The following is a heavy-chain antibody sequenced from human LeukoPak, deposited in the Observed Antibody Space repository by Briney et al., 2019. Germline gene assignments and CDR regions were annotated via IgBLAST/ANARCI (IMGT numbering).Heavy chain of an antibody. V-gene: IGHV1-69*13. CDR3: ARGFVSGYYDKYYFDY. CDR2: IIPIFGTA. Sequence: ASVKVSCKASGGTFSSYAISWVRQAPGQGLEWMGGIIPIFGTANYAQKFQGGVTITADESTSTAYMELSSLRSEDTAVYYCARGFVSGYYDKYYFDYWGQGTLVTVSS. J-gene: IGHJ4*02. D-gene: IGHD3-3*01. CDR1: GGTFSSYA.